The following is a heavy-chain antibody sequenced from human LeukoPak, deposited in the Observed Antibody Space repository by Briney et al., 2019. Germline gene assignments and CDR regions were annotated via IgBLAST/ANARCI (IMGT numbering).Heavy chain of an antibody. V-gene: IGHV3-23*01. CDR2: TSGSGGST. D-gene: IGHD2-21*01. J-gene: IGHJ5*02. Sequence: PGGSLRLSCAASGFTFSSYGMSWVRQAPGKGLEWVSATSGSGGSTYYADSVKGRFTISRDNSKNTLYLQMNSLTAEDTAVYYCVRAYHPGGWFDPWGQGTLVTVSS. CDR1: GFTFSSYG. CDR3: VRAYHPGGWFDP.